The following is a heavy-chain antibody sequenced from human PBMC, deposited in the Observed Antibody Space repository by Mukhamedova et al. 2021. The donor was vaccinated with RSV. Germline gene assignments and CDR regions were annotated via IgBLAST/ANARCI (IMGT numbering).Heavy chain of an antibody. CDR3: AREGTRIMITFGGLYYFDY. J-gene: IGHJ4*02. V-gene: IGHV3-30*04. Sequence: WVRQAPGKGLEWVAVISYDGSNKYYADSVKGRFTISRDNSKNTLYLQMNSLRAEDTAVYYCAREGTRIMITFGGLYYFDYWGQG. D-gene: IGHD3-16*01. CDR2: ISYDGSNK.